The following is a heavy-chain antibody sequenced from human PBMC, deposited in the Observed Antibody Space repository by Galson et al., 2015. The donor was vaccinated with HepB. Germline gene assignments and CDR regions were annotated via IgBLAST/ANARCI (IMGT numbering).Heavy chain of an antibody. CDR2: IIPIFGTA. J-gene: IGHJ4*02. D-gene: IGHD3-3*01. CDR3: ARGIFGGDGGY. CDR1: GGTFSSYA. Sequence: SCAASGGTFSSYAISWVRQAPGQGLEWMGGIIPIFGTANYAQKFQGRVTITADESTSTAYMELSSLRSEDTAVYYCARGIFGGDGGYRGQGTLVTVSS. V-gene: IGHV1-69*01.